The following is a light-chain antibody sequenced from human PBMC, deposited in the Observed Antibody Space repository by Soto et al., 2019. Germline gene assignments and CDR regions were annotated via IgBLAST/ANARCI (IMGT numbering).Light chain of an antibody. V-gene: IGKV3-20*01. CDR1: QSVSSSF. J-gene: IGKJ1*01. CDR3: QQYGSSLWT. CDR2: DAS. Sequence: DIVLAQSPGTLSLSPGERATLSCRASQSVSSSFLAWYQQKPGQAPRLLIYDASSRATGIPDRFSGSGSGTDFTLTISRLEPEDFAVYYCQQYGSSLWTFGQGTKV.